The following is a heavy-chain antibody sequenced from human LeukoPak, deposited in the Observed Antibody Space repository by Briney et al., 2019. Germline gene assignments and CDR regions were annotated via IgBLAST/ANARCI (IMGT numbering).Heavy chain of an antibody. Sequence: GESLKISCKGSGYSFTSYWIGWVRQMPGKGLEWMGIIYPGDSDTRYSPSFQGQVTISADKSISTAYLQWSSLKASDTAMYYCARRAPTRSNYDFWGGPDPYYMDVWGKGTTVTVSS. CDR3: ARRAPTRSNYDFWGGPDPYYMDV. V-gene: IGHV5-51*01. CDR2: IYPGDSDT. J-gene: IGHJ6*03. D-gene: IGHD3-3*01. CDR1: GYSFTSYW.